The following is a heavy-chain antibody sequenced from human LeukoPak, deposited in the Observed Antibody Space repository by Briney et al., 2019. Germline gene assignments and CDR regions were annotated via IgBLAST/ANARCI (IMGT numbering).Heavy chain of an antibody. CDR3: ASAVPLGYCSGGSCPARHNWFDP. CDR1: GYTFTGYY. J-gene: IGHJ5*02. Sequence: ASVKVSCKASGYTFTGYYMHWVRQAPGQGLEWMGWINPNSGGTNYAQKFQSRVTMTRDTSISTAYMELSRLRSDDTAVYYCASAVPLGYCSGGSCPARHNWFDPWGQGTLVTVSS. D-gene: IGHD2-15*01. V-gene: IGHV1-2*02. CDR2: INPNSGGT.